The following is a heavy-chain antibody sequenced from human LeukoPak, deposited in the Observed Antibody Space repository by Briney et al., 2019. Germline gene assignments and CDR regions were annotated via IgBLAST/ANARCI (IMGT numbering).Heavy chain of an antibody. Sequence: GGSLRLSCAASGFTFNNYVXXXXXXAPGKXXXXXXXXXGGXTTYYADYVKXXXXXXXXTSKNTLYPQMNSLRADDTAVYYCAKDRYCSSGYCYPYYFDYWGQGTLVTVSS. CDR1: GFTFNNYV. CDR3: AKDRYCSSGYCYPYYFDY. D-gene: IGHD2-15*01. CDR2: XXGGXTT. V-gene: IGHV3-23*01. J-gene: IGHJ4*02.